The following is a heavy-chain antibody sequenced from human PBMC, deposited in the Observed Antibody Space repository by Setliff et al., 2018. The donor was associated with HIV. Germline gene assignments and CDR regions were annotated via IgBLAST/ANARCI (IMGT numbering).Heavy chain of an antibody. CDR1: GFTFSSYV. V-gene: IGHV3-64D*09. CDR3: AGESSIAVAEYFQH. CDR2: ISSNGGST. D-gene: IGHD6-19*01. J-gene: IGHJ1*01. Sequence: GGSLRLSCSASGFTFSSYVMHWVRQAPGKGLEYVSAISSNGGSTYYADSVKGRFTISRDNSKNTLYLQMSSLRVEDTAVYYCAGESSIAVAEYFQHWGQGTLVTVSS.